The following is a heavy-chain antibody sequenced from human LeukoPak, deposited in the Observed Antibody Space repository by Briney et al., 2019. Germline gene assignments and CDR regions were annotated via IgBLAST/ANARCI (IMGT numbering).Heavy chain of an antibody. J-gene: IGHJ4*01. D-gene: IGHD3-10*01. CDR3: ATRPADGSWYGVFDF. CDR1: GVSMTGYY. Sequence: SETLSLICSVSGVSMTGYYWSWIRQAPGKAPEWIGYIYSSGSTNYNPSLNSRVTMSLDASKNQFSLKLTFVTAVDTAVYYCATRPADGSWYGVFDFWSRGTLVTVSS. V-gene: IGHV4-59*01. CDR2: IYSSGST.